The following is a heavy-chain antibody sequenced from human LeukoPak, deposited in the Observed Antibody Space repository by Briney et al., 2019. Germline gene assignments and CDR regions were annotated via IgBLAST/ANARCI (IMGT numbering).Heavy chain of an antibody. D-gene: IGHD3-16*01. CDR2: IYTSGNT. Sequence: SETLSLTCTVSGGSISSGSYYWSWIRQPAGKGLEWIGRIYTSGNTNYSPSLKSRVTMSVDTSKNQFSLKLSSVTAADTAVYYCARVRSKDVWRSYGSYYYYYYMDVWGKGTTVTISS. CDR3: ARVRSKDVWRSYGSYYYYYYMDV. V-gene: IGHV4-61*02. J-gene: IGHJ6*03. CDR1: GGSISSGSYY.